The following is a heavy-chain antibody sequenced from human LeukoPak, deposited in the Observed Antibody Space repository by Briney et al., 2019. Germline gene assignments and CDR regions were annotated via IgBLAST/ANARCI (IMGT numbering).Heavy chain of an antibody. Sequence: PSETLSLTCAVYGGSFSGYYWSWIRQPPGKGLEWIGEINHSGSTNYNPSLKSRVTISVDTSKNQFSLKLSSVTAADTAVYYCARGLFGSGWYIGWLDPWGQGTLVTVSS. CDR2: INHSGST. CDR3: ARGLFGSGWYIGWLDP. CDR1: GGSFSGYY. V-gene: IGHV4-34*01. D-gene: IGHD6-19*01. J-gene: IGHJ5*02.